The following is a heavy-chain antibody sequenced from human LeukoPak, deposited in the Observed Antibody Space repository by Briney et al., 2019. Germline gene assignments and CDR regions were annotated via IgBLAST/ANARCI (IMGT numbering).Heavy chain of an antibody. CDR3: ARRYCSSTTCYYLDY. J-gene: IGHJ4*02. D-gene: IGHD2-2*01. Sequence: PSETLSLTCTVSGYSISSGLYWGWIRQPPGKGLEWVGTIHHTGSTSYNPPLKSRVTISVHTSKNQISLKVTSVTAADTAVYYCARRYCSSTTCYYLDYWGQGTLVTVSS. CDR1: GYSISSGLY. V-gene: IGHV4-38-2*02. CDR2: IHHTGST.